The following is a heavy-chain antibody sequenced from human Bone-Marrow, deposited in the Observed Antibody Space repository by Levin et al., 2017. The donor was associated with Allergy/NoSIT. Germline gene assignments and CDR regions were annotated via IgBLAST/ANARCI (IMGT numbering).Heavy chain of an antibody. Sequence: SETLSLTCAVSGYSISSGYYWGWIRQPPGKGLEWIGSIYHSGSTYYNPSLKSRVTISVDTSKNQFSLKLSSVTAADTAVYYCARRGSYAYYWGQGTLVTVSS. CDR1: GYSISSGYY. CDR3: ARRGSYAYY. CDR2: IYHSGST. V-gene: IGHV4-38-2*01. J-gene: IGHJ4*02. D-gene: IGHD1-26*01.